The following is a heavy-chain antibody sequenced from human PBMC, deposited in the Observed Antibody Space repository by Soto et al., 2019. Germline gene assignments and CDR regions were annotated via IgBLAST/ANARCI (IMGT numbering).Heavy chain of an antibody. CDR2: MRPLIGDT. Sequence: QVPLVQSGAEVKQTGSPVKISCKTSGHPLSYRYLHWFRQAPGQAFEWMGRMRPLIGDTNNAQKVHDRLTLTRDRPMTSAYMELRSLTSDDTAIYYCAGEGSYETLSGNSHIVDWGQGTLVSVSS. D-gene: IGHD3-9*01. J-gene: IGHJ4*02. V-gene: IGHV1-45*02. CDR3: AGEGSYETLSGNSHIVD. CDR1: GHPLSYRY.